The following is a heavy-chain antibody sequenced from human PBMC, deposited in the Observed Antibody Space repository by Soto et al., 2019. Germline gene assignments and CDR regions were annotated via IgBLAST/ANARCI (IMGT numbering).Heavy chain of an antibody. CDR1: GGTFSSYA. J-gene: IGHJ6*02. V-gene: IGHV1-69*13. CDR3: ARHISNFRYYYYAMDV. Sequence: SVKVSCKASGGTFSSYAISWVRQAPGQGLEWMGGIIPIFGTANYAQKFQGRVTITADESTSTAYMELSSLRSEDTAMYYCARHISNFRYYYYAMDVWGQGTTVTVSS. CDR2: IIPIFGTA. D-gene: IGHD4-4*01.